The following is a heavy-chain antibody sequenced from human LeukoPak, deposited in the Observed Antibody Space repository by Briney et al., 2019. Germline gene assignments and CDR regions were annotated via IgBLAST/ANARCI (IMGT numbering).Heavy chain of an antibody. CDR1: GYTFTGYY. Sequence: ASVKVSCKASGYTFTGYYIHWVRQGPAQGREWMGWINPNSGGANYAQKFQGRVTMARDTSISTAYMELTRLNSDDTVVYYCARRAVYYYYGMDVWGQGSTVTVSS. V-gene: IGHV1-2*02. J-gene: IGHJ6*02. CDR2: INPNSGGA. CDR3: ARRAVYYYYGMDV.